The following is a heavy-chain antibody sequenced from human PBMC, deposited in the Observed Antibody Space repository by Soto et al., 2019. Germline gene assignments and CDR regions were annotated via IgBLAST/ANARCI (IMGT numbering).Heavy chain of an antibody. CDR2: ISGSGGST. Sequence: GGSLRLSCAASGFTFSSYAMSWVRQAPGKGLEWVSAISGSGGSTYYADSVKGRFTISRDNSKNTLYLQMNSLRAEDTAVYYCAKVQRYSSSWYKEDAFDIWGQGTMVTVSS. V-gene: IGHV3-23*01. CDR1: GFTFSSYA. CDR3: AKVQRYSSSWYKEDAFDI. J-gene: IGHJ3*02. D-gene: IGHD6-13*01.